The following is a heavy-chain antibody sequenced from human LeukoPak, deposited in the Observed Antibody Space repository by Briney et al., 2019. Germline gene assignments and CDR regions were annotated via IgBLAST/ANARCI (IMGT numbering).Heavy chain of an antibody. CDR3: AMGYCSGGSCYGFDY. CDR2: IWYDGSNK. Sequence: GGSLRLSCAASGFTFSSYGMHWVRQAPDKGLEWVAVIWYDGSNKYYADSVKGRFTISRDNSKNTLYLQMNSLRAEDTAVYYCAMGYCSGGSCYGFDYWGQGTLVTVSS. J-gene: IGHJ4*02. V-gene: IGHV3-33*01. CDR1: GFTFSSYG. D-gene: IGHD2-15*01.